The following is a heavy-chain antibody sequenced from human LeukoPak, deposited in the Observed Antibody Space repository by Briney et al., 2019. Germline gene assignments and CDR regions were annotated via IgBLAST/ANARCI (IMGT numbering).Heavy chain of an antibody. Sequence: SVKASCKASGGTFSSYAISWVRQAPGQGLEWMGGIIPIFGTANHAQKFQGRVTITADESTSTAYMELSSLRSEDTAVYYCARGFYGDYRGINLNYFDYWGQGTLVTVSS. J-gene: IGHJ4*02. CDR2: IIPIFGTA. D-gene: IGHD4-17*01. CDR3: ARGFYGDYRGINLNYFDY. V-gene: IGHV1-69*13. CDR1: GGTFSSYA.